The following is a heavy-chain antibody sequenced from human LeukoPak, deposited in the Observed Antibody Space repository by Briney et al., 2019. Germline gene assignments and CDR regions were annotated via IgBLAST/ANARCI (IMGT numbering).Heavy chain of an antibody. CDR3: ARGRLGGSGSYYNVLDY. D-gene: IGHD3-10*01. J-gene: IGHJ4*02. V-gene: IGHV4-59*01. CDR1: GGSISSYY. Sequence: SETLSLTCTLSGGSISSYYWSWIRQPPAKGLEWIGYIPYSGSTNYHPSLKSRVTISVDTSRNQFSLKLSSVTAADTAVYYCARGRLGGSGSYYNVLDYWGQGTLVTVPS. CDR2: IPYSGST.